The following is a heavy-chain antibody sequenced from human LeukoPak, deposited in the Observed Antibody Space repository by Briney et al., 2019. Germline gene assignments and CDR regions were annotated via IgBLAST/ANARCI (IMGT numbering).Heavy chain of an antibody. CDR3: ARFLEWANWFDP. D-gene: IGHD3-3*01. V-gene: IGHV1-69*06. CDR1: GGTFSSYA. CDR2: IIPIFGTA. Sequence: SVKVSCKASGGTFSSYAISWVRQAPGQGLEWMGGIIPIFGTANYAQKFQGRVTITADKSTSTAYMELSSLRSEDTAVYYCARFLEWANWFDPWGQGTLVTVSS. J-gene: IGHJ5*02.